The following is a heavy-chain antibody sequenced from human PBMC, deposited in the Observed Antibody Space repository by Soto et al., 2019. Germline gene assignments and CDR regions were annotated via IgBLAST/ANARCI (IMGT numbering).Heavy chain of an antibody. Sequence: QVQLVESGGGVVQPGRSLRLSCAASGFAFTSYAMHWVRQAPGKGLEWVAVTSYDGSNKYYADSVKGRFTISRDNSKNTLYLHMNSLRVEDTAVYYCAREAGSGTYGYYSFGVDVWGQGTTVTVSS. V-gene: IGHV3-30-3*01. D-gene: IGHD6-19*01. CDR1: GFAFTSYA. CDR2: TSYDGSNK. CDR3: AREAGSGTYGYYSFGVDV. J-gene: IGHJ6*02.